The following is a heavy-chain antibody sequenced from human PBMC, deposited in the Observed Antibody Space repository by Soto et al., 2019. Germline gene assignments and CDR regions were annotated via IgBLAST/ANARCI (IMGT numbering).Heavy chain of an antibody. Sequence: GASLKISCKGSGYSFTSYWIGWVRQMPGKGLEWMGIIYPGDSDTRYSPSFQGQVTISADKSISTAYLQWSSLKASDTAMYYCARSHIAARDPPRNWGQGTLVTVSS. CDR3: ARSHIAARDPPRN. CDR1: GYSFTSYW. J-gene: IGHJ4*02. D-gene: IGHD6-6*01. V-gene: IGHV5-51*01. CDR2: IYPGDSDT.